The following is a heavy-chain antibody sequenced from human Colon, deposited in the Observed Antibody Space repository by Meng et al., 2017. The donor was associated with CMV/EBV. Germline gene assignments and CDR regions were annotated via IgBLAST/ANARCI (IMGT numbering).Heavy chain of an antibody. CDR1: GFTFSNYA. V-gene: IGHV3-30*02. CDR2: IGSDGSIK. Sequence: GSLRLSCAGSGFTFSNYAMSWVRQAPGKGLEWVAFIGSDGSIKRYADSVKGRLTISRDNSKNTLWLQMHSLRPEDTALYYCAREGYSNFDHWGQGTLVTVSS. CDR3: AREGYSNFDH. D-gene: IGHD4-11*01. J-gene: IGHJ4*02.